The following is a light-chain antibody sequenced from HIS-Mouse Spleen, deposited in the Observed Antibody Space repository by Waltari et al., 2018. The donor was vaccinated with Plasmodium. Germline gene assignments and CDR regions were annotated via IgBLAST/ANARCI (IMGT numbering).Light chain of an antibody. J-gene: IGLJ2*01. CDR1: SSDVGGYNY. V-gene: IGLV2-8*01. Sequence: QSALTQPPSASGSPGPSVTLSCTGTSSDVGGYNYVSWYQQHPGKPPKLMIYGVSKRPSGVPARFSGSKSGNTASLTVSGLQAEDEADYYCSSYAGSNNLVFGGGTKLTVL. CDR2: GVS. CDR3: SSYAGSNNLV.